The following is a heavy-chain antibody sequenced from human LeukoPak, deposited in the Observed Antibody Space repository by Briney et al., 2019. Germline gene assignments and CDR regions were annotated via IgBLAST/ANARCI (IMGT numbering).Heavy chain of an antibody. CDR1: GGSISSYY. CDR3: ARDISSGPGRFDY. J-gene: IGHJ4*02. D-gene: IGHD3-3*02. V-gene: IGHV4-4*07. Sequence: PSETLSLTCTVSGGSISSYYWSWIRQPAGKGLEWIWRIYTSGSTNYNPSLKSRVAMSVDTSKNQFALKLSSVTGADTAVYYCARDISSGPGRFDYWGQGTLVTVSP. CDR2: IYTSGST.